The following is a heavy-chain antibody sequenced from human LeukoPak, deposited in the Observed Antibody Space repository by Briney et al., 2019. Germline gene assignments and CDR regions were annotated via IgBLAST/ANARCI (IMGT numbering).Heavy chain of an antibody. V-gene: IGHV4-39*07. Sequence: PSETLSLTCTVSGGSISSSSYYWGWIRQPPGKGLEWIGSIYYSGSTYYNPSLKSRVTISVDTSKNQFSLKLSSVTAADTAVYYCVRAPAYRDYYYYMDVWGKGTTVTISS. J-gene: IGHJ6*03. D-gene: IGHD1-1*01. CDR1: GGSISSSSYY. CDR2: IYYSGST. CDR3: VRAPAYRDYYYYMDV.